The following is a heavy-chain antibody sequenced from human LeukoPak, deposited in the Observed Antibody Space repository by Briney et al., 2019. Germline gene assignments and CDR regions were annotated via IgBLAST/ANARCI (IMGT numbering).Heavy chain of an antibody. V-gene: IGHV3-21*01. D-gene: IGHD6-13*01. Sequence: GGSLRLSCAASGFTFSSYSMNWVRQAPGKGLEWVSAISSSSSYIYYADSVKGRFTISGDNAKNSLYLQMNSLRAEDTAVYYCARGSSSSWYYWGQGTLVTVSS. CDR3: ARGSSSSWYY. CDR1: GFTFSSYS. CDR2: ISSSSSYI. J-gene: IGHJ4*02.